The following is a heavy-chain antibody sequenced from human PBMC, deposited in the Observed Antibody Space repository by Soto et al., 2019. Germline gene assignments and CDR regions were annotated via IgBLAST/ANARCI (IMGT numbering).Heavy chain of an antibody. J-gene: IGHJ1*01. CDR3: AKDTILAAGTFQH. CDR1: GFTFDDYA. CDR2: ISWNSNDV. V-gene: IGHV3-9*01. D-gene: IGHD6-13*01. Sequence: VQLVESGGGFVQPGRSLRLSCAASGFTFDDYAMHWVRQAPGEGLEWVSGISWNSNDVGYAVSVKGRFTISRDNAKNSLYLQMNSLRPEDTALYYCAKDTILAAGTFQHWGQGTLVTVSS.